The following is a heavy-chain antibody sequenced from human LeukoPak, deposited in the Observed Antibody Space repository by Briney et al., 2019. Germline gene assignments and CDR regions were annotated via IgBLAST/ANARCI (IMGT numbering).Heavy chain of an antibody. D-gene: IGHD1-26*01. Sequence: GGSLRLSCAASGLSFSGYSMNWVRQTPGKGLEWVSSISTSGDGTVYADSVKGRVTISRDNSKNTLYLQMNSLRAEDTAVYSCAKNLLGSGAYSWYFDLWGRGTLVTVSS. CDR2: ISTSGDGT. J-gene: IGHJ2*01. V-gene: IGHV3-23*01. CDR1: GLSFSGYS. CDR3: AKNLLGSGAYSWYFDL.